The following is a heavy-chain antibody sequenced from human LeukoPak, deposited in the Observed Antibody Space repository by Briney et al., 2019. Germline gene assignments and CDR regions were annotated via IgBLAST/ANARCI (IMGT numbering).Heavy chain of an antibody. V-gene: IGHV1-69*04. D-gene: IGHD1-20*01. CDR1: GGTFSSYA. Sequence: PGASVKVSCKASGGTFSSYAISWVRQAPGQGLEWMGRIIPILGIANYAQKFQGRVTITADKSTSTAYMELSSLRSEDTAVYYCARFPFNWNDYETYFDYWGQGTLVTVSS. CDR2: IIPILGIA. CDR3: ARFPFNWNDYETYFDY. J-gene: IGHJ4*02.